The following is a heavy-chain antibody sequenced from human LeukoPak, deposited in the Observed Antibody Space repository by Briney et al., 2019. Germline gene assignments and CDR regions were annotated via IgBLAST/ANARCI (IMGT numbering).Heavy chain of an antibody. V-gene: IGHV3-66*01. D-gene: IGHD1-14*01. CDR2: IYSGGNT. J-gene: IGHJ4*02. CDR1: GFTVSNNY. Sequence: GGSLRLSCAASGFTVSNNYMSWVRQAPGKGLEWVSVIYSGGNTYYADSVKGRFTISRDDSKNTLYLQMNSLRAEDTAVYYCARTGHPGGIREFDYWGQGTLVTVSS. CDR3: ARTGHPGGIREFDY.